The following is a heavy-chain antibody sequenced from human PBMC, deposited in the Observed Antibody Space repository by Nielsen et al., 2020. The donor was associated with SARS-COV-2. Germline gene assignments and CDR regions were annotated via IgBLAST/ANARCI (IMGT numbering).Heavy chain of an antibody. CDR3: ARGQSTSTLGYCTNGVCYFDY. V-gene: IGHV3-21*06. Sequence: WIRQPPGKGLEWVSSIFTSSSNVYYADSVKGRFAISRDNAKNSLYLQMNSLRAEDTAVYYCARGQSTSTLGYCTNGVCYFDYWGQGTPVTVSS. D-gene: IGHD2-8*01. CDR2: IFTSSSNV. J-gene: IGHJ4*02.